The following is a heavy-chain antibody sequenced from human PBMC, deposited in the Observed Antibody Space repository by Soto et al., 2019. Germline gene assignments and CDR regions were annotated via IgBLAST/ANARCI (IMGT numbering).Heavy chain of an antibody. CDR2: ISRSGRST. V-gene: IGHV3-23*01. D-gene: IGHD3-16*01. Sequence: EVQLLESGGGLVQPGGSVRLSCAASGFTFNTYAMSWVRQAPGKGLEWVSSISRSGRSTYYADSVKGRVTISRDNSESTLYLQMNRLRIQDTAVYYCTKERGMGDTECFHYWGQGVLVIVSS. J-gene: IGHJ1*01. CDR1: GFTFNTYA. CDR3: TKERGMGDTECFHY.